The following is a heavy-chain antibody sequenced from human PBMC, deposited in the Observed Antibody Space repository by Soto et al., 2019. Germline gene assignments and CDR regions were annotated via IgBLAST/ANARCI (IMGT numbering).Heavy chain of an antibody. D-gene: IGHD3-10*01. Sequence: QVQMVESGGGVVQPGTSLRLSCVVTGLTFSGYGMHWVRQAPGKGLEWVADITYDGSSTYYADAVKGRFTVSGDNSKNILYLQMTSLRGDDTAMYYCAKDQMGRGWRTLDSWGQGTLVIVSS. CDR1: GLTFSGYG. V-gene: IGHV3-30*18. J-gene: IGHJ4*02. CDR3: AKDQMGRGWRTLDS. CDR2: ITYDGSST.